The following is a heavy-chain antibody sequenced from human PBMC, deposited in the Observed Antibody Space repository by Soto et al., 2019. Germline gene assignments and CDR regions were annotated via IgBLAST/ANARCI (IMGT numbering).Heavy chain of an antibody. J-gene: IGHJ6*02. CDR3: ARDQGRFLEWLFPSFGMDV. D-gene: IGHD3-3*01. CDR1: GFTFNNYN. CDR2: ISSRSSTI. Sequence: GGSLRLSCAASGFTFNNYNMNWVRQAPGKGLEWVSYISSRSSTIYYADSVKGRFTISRDNAKNSLYLQMNSLRAEDTAVYYCARDQGRFLEWLFPSFGMDVWGQGTTVTVSS. V-gene: IGHV3-48*01.